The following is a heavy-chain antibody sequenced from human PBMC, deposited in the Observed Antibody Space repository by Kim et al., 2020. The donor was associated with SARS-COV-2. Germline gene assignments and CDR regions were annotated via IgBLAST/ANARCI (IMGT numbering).Heavy chain of an antibody. CDR3: ARRYYDSSGSYFDY. J-gene: IGHJ4*02. CDR2: IYYSGST. V-gene: IGHV4-39*01. Sequence: SETLSLTCTVSGCSISSSSYYWGWIRQPPGKGLEWIGSIYYSGSTYYNPSLKSRVTISVDTSKNQFSLKLSSVTAADTAVYYCARRYYDSSGSYFDYWGQGTLVTVSS. D-gene: IGHD3-22*01. CDR1: GCSISSSSYY.